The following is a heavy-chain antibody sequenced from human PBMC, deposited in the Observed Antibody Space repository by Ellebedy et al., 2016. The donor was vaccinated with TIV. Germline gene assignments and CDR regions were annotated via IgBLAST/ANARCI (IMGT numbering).Heavy chain of an antibody. V-gene: IGHV3-11*01. CDR1: GFTFSDYY. Sequence: GGSLRLSXAASGFTFSDYYMSWIRQAPGKGLEWVSYISSSGSTIYYADSVKGRFTISRDNAKNSLYLQMNSLRAEDTAVYYCARDSSRFYYDILTGYGNAFDIWGQGTMVTVSS. J-gene: IGHJ3*02. CDR3: ARDSSRFYYDILTGYGNAFDI. D-gene: IGHD3-9*01. CDR2: ISSSGSTI.